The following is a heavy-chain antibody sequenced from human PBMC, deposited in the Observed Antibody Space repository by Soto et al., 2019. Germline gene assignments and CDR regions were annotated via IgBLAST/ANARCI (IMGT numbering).Heavy chain of an antibody. V-gene: IGHV3-66*01. CDR2: IYNGGST. J-gene: IGHJ5*02. CDR1: GFTVSSKY. CDR3: ATGGGPDWFDP. D-gene: IGHD1-26*01. Sequence: EVQLVESGGGLVQAGGSLRLSCAASGFTVSSKYMSWVRQAPGKGLESVSIIYNGGSTFYADSVKGRFTISSDTSKNTLYLQMYSLRGKDTAVYYCATGGGPDWFDPWGQGSLVTVSS.